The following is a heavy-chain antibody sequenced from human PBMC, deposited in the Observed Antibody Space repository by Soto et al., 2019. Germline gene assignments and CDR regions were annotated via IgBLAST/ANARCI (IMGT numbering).Heavy chain of an antibody. CDR3: ARALIRVWSQSYYGMEV. CDR2: IYYSGTT. V-gene: IGHV4-30-4*01. D-gene: IGHD3-16*01. Sequence: PSETLSLTCTVSVGSISSGDYYCSWIRQPPWKGLEWIGYIYYSGTTYYNPSLKSRVTISVDTSKNQFSLKVSSVTAADTAVYYCARALIRVWSQSYYGMEVWGQGTTVIVSS. J-gene: IGHJ6*01. CDR1: VGSISSGDYY.